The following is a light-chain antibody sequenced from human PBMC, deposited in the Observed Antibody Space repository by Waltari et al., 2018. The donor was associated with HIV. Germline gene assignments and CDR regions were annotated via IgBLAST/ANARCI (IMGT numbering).Light chain of an antibody. Sequence: DIQLTQSPSFLSASVGDRVSFTCRASQGIINYLAWYQQKPGKAPKLLIYSASTLLSVVPLRFSGSGSGTEFTLTISSLQPEDFATYFCQQRKSYPLTFGGGTKVAIK. CDR2: SAS. CDR3: QQRKSYPLT. V-gene: IGKV1-9*01. CDR1: QGIINY. J-gene: IGKJ4*01.